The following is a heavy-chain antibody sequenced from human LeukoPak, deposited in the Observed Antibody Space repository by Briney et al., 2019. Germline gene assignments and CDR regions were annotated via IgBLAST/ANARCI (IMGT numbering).Heavy chain of an antibody. J-gene: IGHJ4*02. Sequence: GGSLRLSCAASGFTFSSYGMHWVRQAPGKGLEWVAVISYDGSNKYYADSVKGRFTISRDNSKNTLYLQMNSLRAEDTAVYYGATFGGSSWYLDYWGQGTLVTVSS. D-gene: IGHD6-13*01. CDR1: GFTFSSYG. V-gene: IGHV3-30*03. CDR2: ISYDGSNK. CDR3: ATFGGSSWYLDY.